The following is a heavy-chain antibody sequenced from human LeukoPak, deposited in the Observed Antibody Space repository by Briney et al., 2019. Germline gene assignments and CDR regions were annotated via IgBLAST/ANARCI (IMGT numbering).Heavy chain of an antibody. D-gene: IGHD2-21*01. CDR1: GFTFSSYS. V-gene: IGHV3-48*04. CDR3: ARDGVEFYNWFDP. J-gene: IGHJ5*02. Sequence: PGGPLRLSCAASGFTFSSYSMNWVRQAPGKGLGWVSYISSSSSTIYYADSVRGRFTISRDNAKNTLYLQMNSLRAEDTAVYYCARDGVEFYNWFDPWGQGTLVTVSS. CDR2: ISSSSSTI.